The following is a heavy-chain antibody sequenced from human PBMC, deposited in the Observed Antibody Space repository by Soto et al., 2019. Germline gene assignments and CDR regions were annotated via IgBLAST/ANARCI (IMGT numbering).Heavy chain of an antibody. J-gene: IGHJ6*03. D-gene: IGHD6-13*01. CDR1: GFTFSSYG. V-gene: IGHV3-30*18. Sequence: GGSLRLSCAASGFTFSSYGMHWVRQAPGKGLEWVAVISYDGSNKYYADSVKGRFTISRDNSKNTLYLQMNSLRAEDTAVYYCAKTEADDYYYYYMDVWGKGTTVTVSS. CDR3: AKTEADDYYYYYMDV. CDR2: ISYDGSNK.